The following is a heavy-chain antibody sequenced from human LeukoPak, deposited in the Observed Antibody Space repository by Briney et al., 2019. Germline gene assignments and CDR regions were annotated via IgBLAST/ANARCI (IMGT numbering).Heavy chain of an antibody. Sequence: GGSLRLSCAASGFTFSSYWMSWVRQAPGKGLEWVANIKQDGSEKYYVDSVKGRFTISRDNAKNSLYLQMNSLRAEDTAVYYCAKDGGFGSYSGTYFDSWGQGTLVTVSS. CDR3: AKDGGFGSYSGTYFDS. D-gene: IGHD1-26*01. CDR1: GFTFSSYW. J-gene: IGHJ4*02. CDR2: IKQDGSEK. V-gene: IGHV3-7*01.